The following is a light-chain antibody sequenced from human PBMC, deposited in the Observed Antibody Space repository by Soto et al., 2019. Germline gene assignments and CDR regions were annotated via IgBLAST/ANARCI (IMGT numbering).Light chain of an antibody. CDR3: QQYGSSHTVP. CDR1: QSVSSSY. J-gene: IGKJ5*01. Sequence: EIVLTQSPGTLSLSPGERATLSCRASQSVSSSYLAWYQQKPGQAPRLLIYGASGRATGIPDRFSGSGSGTDFTLTISRLEPEDFAVYYCQQYGSSHTVPFGQGTRLEIK. CDR2: GAS. V-gene: IGKV3-20*01.